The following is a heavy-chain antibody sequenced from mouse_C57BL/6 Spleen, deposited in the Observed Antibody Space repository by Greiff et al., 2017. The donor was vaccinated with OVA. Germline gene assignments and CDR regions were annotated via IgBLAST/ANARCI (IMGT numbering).Heavy chain of an antibody. CDR3: ARDGGGYGGVYFDY. V-gene: IGHV1-61*01. CDR1: GYTFTSYW. CDR2: IYPSDSET. D-gene: IGHD2-2*01. Sequence: VKLQQPGAELVRPGSSVKLSCKASGYTFTSYWMDWVKQRPGQGLEWIGNIYPSDSETPYNQKFKDKATLTVDKSSSTAYMQRSSLTSEDSAVYYCARDGGGYGGVYFDYWGQGTTLTVSS. J-gene: IGHJ2*01.